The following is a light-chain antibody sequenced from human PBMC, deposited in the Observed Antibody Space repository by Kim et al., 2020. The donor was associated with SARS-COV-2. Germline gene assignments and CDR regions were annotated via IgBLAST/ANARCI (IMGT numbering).Light chain of an antibody. V-gene: IGLV2-14*01. J-gene: IGLJ3*02. CDR2: DVS. CDR1: SSDVGGYNY. Sequence: LTQPASVSGSPGQSITISCTGTSSDVGGYNYVSWYQQHPGKAPKLMIYDVSKRPSGVSNRFSGPKSGNTASLTISGLQAEDEADYYCSSYTSSSTWVFGGGTQLTVL. CDR3: SSYTSSSTWV.